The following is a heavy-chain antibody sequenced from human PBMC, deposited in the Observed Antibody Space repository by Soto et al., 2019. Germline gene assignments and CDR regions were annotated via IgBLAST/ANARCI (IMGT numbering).Heavy chain of an antibody. CDR3: ARHSSGTSFDP. J-gene: IGHJ5*02. V-gene: IGHV4-39*01. Sequence: TSETLSLTCTVSGGSITTNSYYWGWIRQSPGKGLEWIGNIFYSGNTYYNPSLKSRVTISVDTSTNQFSLKVTSVTAADTAVYYCARHSSGTSFDPWGQGTLVTVS. D-gene: IGHD3-10*01. CDR1: GGSITTNSYY. CDR2: IFYSGNT.